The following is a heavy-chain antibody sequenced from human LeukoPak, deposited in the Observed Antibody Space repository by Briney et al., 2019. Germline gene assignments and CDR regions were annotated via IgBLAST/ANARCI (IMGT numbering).Heavy chain of an antibody. D-gene: IGHD3-10*01. V-gene: IGHV4-61*02. CDR2: IHTSGST. Sequence: SQTLSLTCTVSGGSISSGSYYWSWIRQPAGRGLEWIGRIHTSGSTNYNPSLKSRVTISVDTSKNQFSLKLSSVTAADTAMYYCATFMVRGVDGSDAFDIWGQGTMVTVSS. CDR1: GGSISSGSYY. CDR3: ATFMVRGVDGSDAFDI. J-gene: IGHJ3*02.